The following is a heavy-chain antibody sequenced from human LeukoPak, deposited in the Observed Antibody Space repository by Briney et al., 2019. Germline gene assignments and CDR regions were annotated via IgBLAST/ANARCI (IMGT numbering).Heavy chain of an antibody. V-gene: IGHV4-30-4*08. J-gene: IGHJ3*02. CDR2: IYYSGST. D-gene: IGHD5-12*01. Sequence: PSQTLSLTCTVSGGSISSGDYYWSWIRQPPGKGLEWIGYIYYSGSTYYNPSLKSRVTISVDTSKNQFSLKLSSVTAADTAVYYCARHASIATSYDPAYDAFDIWGQGTMVTVSS. CDR3: ARHASIATSYDPAYDAFDI. CDR1: GGSISSGDYY.